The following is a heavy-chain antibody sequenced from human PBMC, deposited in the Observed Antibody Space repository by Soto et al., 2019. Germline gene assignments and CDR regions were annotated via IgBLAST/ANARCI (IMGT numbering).Heavy chain of an antibody. CDR3: ARAVAVPADFDY. Sequence: QVQLVQSGAEEKKPGASVKVSCKASGYTFTGYAMHWVRPAPGQRLEWMGWINAGNGNTKYSQKFQGRVTITRDTSASTADMELSSLRSEDTAVYYCARAVAVPADFDYWGQGTLVTVSS. CDR1: GYTFTGYA. CDR2: INAGNGNT. D-gene: IGHD6-19*01. V-gene: IGHV1-3*05. J-gene: IGHJ4*02.